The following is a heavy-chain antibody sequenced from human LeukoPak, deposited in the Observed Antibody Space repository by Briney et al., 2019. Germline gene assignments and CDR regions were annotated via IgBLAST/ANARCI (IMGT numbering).Heavy chain of an antibody. CDR2: ISSSSSYI. J-gene: IGHJ6*03. V-gene: IGHV3-21*01. CDR3: ARPQLPAAPSTRYYYYYYYMDV. CDR1: GFTFSSYS. D-gene: IGHD2-2*01. Sequence: PGGSLRLSCAAPGFTFSSYSMNWVRQAPGKGLEWVSSISSSSSYIYYADSVKGRFTISRDNAKNSLYLQMNSLRAEDTAVYYCARPQLPAAPSTRYYYYYYYMDVWGKGTTVTVSS.